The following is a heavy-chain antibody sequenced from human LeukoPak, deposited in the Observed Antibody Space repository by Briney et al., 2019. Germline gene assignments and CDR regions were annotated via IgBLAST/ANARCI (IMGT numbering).Heavy chain of an antibody. J-gene: IGHJ6*03. CDR3: AKGGYSHPIDFYMDV. CDR2: IYSGGST. CDR1: GFTVSSNY. Sequence: PGGSLRLSCAASGFTVSSNYMSWVRQAPGKGLEWVSVIYSGGSTYYADSEKGRFTISRDNSKNTLYHQMNSLRTEDTAGYYCAKGGYSHPIDFYMDVWGKGTTVTVSS. V-gene: IGHV3-53*01. D-gene: IGHD5-18*01.